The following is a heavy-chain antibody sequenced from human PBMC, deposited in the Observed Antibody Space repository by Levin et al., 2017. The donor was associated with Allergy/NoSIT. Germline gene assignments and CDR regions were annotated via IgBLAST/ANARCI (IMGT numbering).Heavy chain of an antibody. J-gene: IGHJ4*02. D-gene: IGHD3-3*01. Sequence: GGSLRLSCAASGFTFRHSAMNWVRQAAGKGLEWLSGITGDGDDTHYADSVKGRFTISRDNSKNTLYLQMSRLRAEDTATYYCAKGITILGVGRLDYWGQGILVTVSS. CDR2: ITGDGDDT. CDR3: AKGITILGVGRLDY. V-gene: IGHV3-23*01. CDR1: GFTFRHSA.